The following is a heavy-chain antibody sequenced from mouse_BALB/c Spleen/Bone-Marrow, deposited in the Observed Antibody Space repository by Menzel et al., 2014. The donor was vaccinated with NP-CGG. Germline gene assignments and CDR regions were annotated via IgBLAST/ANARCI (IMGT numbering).Heavy chain of an antibody. CDR2: ISGYYGDA. J-gene: IGHJ4*01. Sequence: VQLQQSGAKLVRPGVSVKISCKGSGHTFTDHAMHWVKRSHAKSLEWIGLISGYYGDAIYNQKFKGKATMTVDKSSSTAYMELARLTSEDSAIYYCARSGKVRNAMDCWGQGTSVTVSS. D-gene: IGHD2-14*01. V-gene: IGHV1S137*01. CDR1: GHTFTDHA. CDR3: ARSGKVRNAMDC.